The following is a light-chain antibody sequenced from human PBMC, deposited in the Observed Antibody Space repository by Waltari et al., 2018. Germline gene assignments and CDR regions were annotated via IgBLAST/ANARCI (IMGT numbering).Light chain of an antibody. CDR2: DVT. J-gene: IGLJ2*01. CDR1: SRAVGGYTY. Sequence: QYALTQPASVSGSPGQSITIFCTGTSRAVGGYTYVSWYQQHPGKAPKLIIFDVTNRASGVSNRFSGSKSGNTAFLTISGLQTEDEADYYCSSYTSSSTQVFGGGTRLTVL. V-gene: IGLV2-14*03. CDR3: SSYTSSSTQV.